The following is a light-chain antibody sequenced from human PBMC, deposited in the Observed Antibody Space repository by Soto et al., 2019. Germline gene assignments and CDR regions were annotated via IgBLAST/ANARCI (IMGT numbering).Light chain of an antibody. CDR1: SSNIGSNY. CDR2: SNN. CDR3: AAWDDSLSGQV. Sequence: QAVVTQPPSASGTPGQRVTISCSGSSSNIGSNYVYWYQQLPGTAPKLHIYSNNQRPSGVPDRFSGSKSGTSASLAISGLRSEDEADYYCAAWDDSLSGQVFGTGTKLTAL. V-gene: IGLV1-47*02. J-gene: IGLJ1*01.